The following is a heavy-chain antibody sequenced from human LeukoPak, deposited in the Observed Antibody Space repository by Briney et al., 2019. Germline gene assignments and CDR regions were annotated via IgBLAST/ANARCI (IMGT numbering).Heavy chain of an antibody. Sequence: SEALSLTCTVSGGSISSYYWSWIRQPPGKGLEWIGYIYYSGSTNCNPSLKSRVTISVDTSKNQFSLKLSSVTAADTAVYYCARGRWRIDYWGQGTLVTVSS. CDR1: GGSISSYY. CDR3: ARGRWRIDY. V-gene: IGHV4-59*01. D-gene: IGHD4-23*01. J-gene: IGHJ4*02. CDR2: IYYSGST.